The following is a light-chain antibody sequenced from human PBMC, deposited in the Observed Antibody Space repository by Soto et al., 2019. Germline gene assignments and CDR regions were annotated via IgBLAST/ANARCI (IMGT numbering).Light chain of an antibody. CDR1: QGVSSSY. Sequence: EIVLTQCPGTLSLSPGERATLSCRASQGVSSSYLAWYQQTRGQAPRLLIYGASTRATGVPARFSGSGSGTDFTLTISRLEAEDFAVYYCQQYGSSPEWTFGQGTKVDIK. J-gene: IGKJ1*01. CDR3: QQYGSSPEWT. V-gene: IGKV3-20*01. CDR2: GAS.